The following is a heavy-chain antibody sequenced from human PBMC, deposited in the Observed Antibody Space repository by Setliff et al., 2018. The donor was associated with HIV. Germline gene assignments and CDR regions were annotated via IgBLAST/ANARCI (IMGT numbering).Heavy chain of an antibody. J-gene: IGHJ3*02. CDR3: ARHPYVKDAFDI. CDR2: IYYSGST. V-gene: IGHV4-59*08. Sequence: SETLSLTCSVSGGSISSYYWSWIRQPPGKGREWIGYIYYSGSTNYNPSLKSRVTISVDTSKKQFSLKLISVTDADTAIYYCARHPYVKDAFDIWGQGTMVTVSS. CDR1: GGSISSYY. D-gene: IGHD2-21*01.